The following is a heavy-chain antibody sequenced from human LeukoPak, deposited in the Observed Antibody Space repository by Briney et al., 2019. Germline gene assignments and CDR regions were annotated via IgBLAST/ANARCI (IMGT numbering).Heavy chain of an antibody. J-gene: IGHJ6*02. Sequence: GGSLRLSCAASGFTFSSYWMSWVRQAPGKGLEWVANIKQDGSGKYYVDSVKGRFTISRDNAKNSLYLQMNSLRAEDTAVYYCARELYYDILTGALLSYYYYYGMDVWGQGTTVTVSS. CDR3: ARELYYDILTGALLSYYYYYGMDV. D-gene: IGHD3-9*01. CDR1: GFTFSSYW. V-gene: IGHV3-7*01. CDR2: IKQDGSGK.